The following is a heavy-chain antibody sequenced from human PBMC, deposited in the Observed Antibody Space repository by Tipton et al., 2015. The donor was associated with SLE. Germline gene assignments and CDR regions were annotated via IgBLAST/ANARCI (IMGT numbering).Heavy chain of an antibody. CDR3: ARGMLTWRGAVLGVDV. CDR2: ISSTGST. CDR1: GVSISSSRYYSS. Sequence: TLSLTCTVSGVSISSSRYYSSWSWIRQSAGKGLEWIGRISSTGSTNYNPSLKSRVTISVDPAKNQFSLKLTSVTAADSALYYCARGMLTWRGAVLGVDVWGQGTTVNVSS. V-gene: IGHV4-61*02. D-gene: IGHD2-8*01. J-gene: IGHJ6*02.